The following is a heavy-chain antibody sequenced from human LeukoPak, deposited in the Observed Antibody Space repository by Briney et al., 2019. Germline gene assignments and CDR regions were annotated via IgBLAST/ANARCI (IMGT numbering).Heavy chain of an antibody. CDR2: IKSKTDGGTT. J-gene: IGHJ4*02. D-gene: IGHD3-22*01. Sequence: GVSLRLSCAASGFTFSNGWMSWVRQAPGKGLEWVGRIKSKTDGGTTDYAAPVKGRFTISRDDSKNTLYLQMNSLKTEDTAVYYCTIRNPTYYYDSSGCWGQGTLVTVS. V-gene: IGHV3-15*01. CDR1: GFTFSNGW. CDR3: TIRNPTYYYDSSGC.